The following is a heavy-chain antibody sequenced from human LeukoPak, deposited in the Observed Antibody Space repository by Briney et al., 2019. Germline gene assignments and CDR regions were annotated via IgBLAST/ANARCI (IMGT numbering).Heavy chain of an antibody. J-gene: IGHJ4*02. CDR2: INPSGGST. D-gene: IGHD6-19*01. Sequence: ASVKVSCKASGYTLTSYYMHWVRQAPGQGLEWMGIINPSGGSTSYAQKFQGRVTITADESTSTAYMELSSLRSEDTAVYYCARDSSAVAFNWGQGTLVTVSS. V-gene: IGHV1-46*01. CDR1: GYTLTSYY. CDR3: ARDSSAVAFN.